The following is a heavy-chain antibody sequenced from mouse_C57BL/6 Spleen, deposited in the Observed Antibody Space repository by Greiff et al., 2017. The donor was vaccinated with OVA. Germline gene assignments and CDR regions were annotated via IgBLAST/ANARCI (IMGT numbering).Heavy chain of an antibody. Sequence: VQLQQPGAELVMPGASVKLSCKASGYTFTIYWMHWVQQRPGQGLEWIGEIDPSDSYTNYNQKFKGKSTLTVDKSSSTAYMQRSSRTSEDSAVYYCARGRGNWYFDVWGTGTTVTVSS. J-gene: IGHJ1*03. CDR1: GYTFTIYW. CDR3: ARGRGNWYFDV. V-gene: IGHV1-69*01. CDR2: IDPSDSYT.